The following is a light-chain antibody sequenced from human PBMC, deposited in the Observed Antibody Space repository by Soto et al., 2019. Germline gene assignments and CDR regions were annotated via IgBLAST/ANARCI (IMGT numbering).Light chain of an antibody. CDR2: GNS. Sequence: QSARTQPPSVSGAPGQRVTISCTGSSSNNGAGYDVHWYQQLPGTAPKLLIYGNSNRPSGVPDRFSGSKSGTSASLAITGLQAEDEADYYCQSYDSSLRVSVFGGGTKLTVL. CDR1: SSNNGAGYD. J-gene: IGLJ2*01. V-gene: IGLV1-40*01. CDR3: QSYDSSLRVSV.